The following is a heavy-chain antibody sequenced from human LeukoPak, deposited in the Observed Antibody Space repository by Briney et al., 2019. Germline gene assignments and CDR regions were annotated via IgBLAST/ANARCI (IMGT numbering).Heavy chain of an antibody. CDR2: ISYDGSNK. J-gene: IGHJ4*02. CDR1: GFTFSSYA. CDR3: ARGGAIVVVITGYFDY. Sequence: GGSLRLSCAASGFTFSSYAMHWVRQAPGKGLEWVAVISYDGSNKYYADSVKGRFTISRDNSKNTLYLQMNSLRAEDTAVYYCARGGAIVVVITGYFDYWGQGTLVTVSS. D-gene: IGHD3-22*01. V-gene: IGHV3-30*04.